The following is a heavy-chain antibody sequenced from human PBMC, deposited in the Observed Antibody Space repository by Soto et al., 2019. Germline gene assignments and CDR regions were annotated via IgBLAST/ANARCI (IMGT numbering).Heavy chain of an antibody. CDR3: ARDIPSLYYDYIWGSFGDAFDI. V-gene: IGHV1-46*03. Sequence: ASVKVYCKASGYPLPSYYMHWLRQAPGPGLEWMGIINPSGGSTSYAQKFQGRVTMTRDTSTSTVYMELSSLRSEDTAVYYCARDIPSLYYDYIWGSFGDAFDIWGQGTMVNVSS. J-gene: IGHJ3*02. CDR1: GYPLPSYY. CDR2: INPSGGST. D-gene: IGHD3-16*01.